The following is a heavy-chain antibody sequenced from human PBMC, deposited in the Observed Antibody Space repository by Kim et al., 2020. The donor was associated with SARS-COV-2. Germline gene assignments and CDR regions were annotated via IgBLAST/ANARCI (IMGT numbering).Heavy chain of an antibody. Sequence: YYVDSVKGRFTISRDNSKNTLYLQMNSRRADDTAVYYCAKGGRDTTPFDYWGQGTLVTVSS. D-gene: IGHD3-16*01. J-gene: IGHJ4*02. V-gene: IGHV3-23*01. CDR3: AKGGRDTTPFDY.